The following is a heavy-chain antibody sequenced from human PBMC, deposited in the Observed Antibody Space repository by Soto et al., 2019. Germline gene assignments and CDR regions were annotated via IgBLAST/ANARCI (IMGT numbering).Heavy chain of an antibody. Sequence: SETLSLTCTVAGGSISPYYWSWIRQPPGKGLEWVGYIYYGGSTSYNPSLKSRITISLETSKSQISLRLSSVTAADTAMYYCARWDLELNWFEPWGQGTLVTVSS. CDR1: GGSISPYY. V-gene: IGHV4-59*08. CDR3: ARWDLELNWFEP. J-gene: IGHJ5*02. CDR2: IYYGGST. D-gene: IGHD3-10*01.